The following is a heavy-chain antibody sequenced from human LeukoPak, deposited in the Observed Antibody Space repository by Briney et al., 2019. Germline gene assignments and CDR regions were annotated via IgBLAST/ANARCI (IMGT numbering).Heavy chain of an antibody. Sequence: SVKVSCKASGCTFSSYAISWVRQAPGQGLEWMGRIIPIFGTANYAQKFQGRVTITTDESTSTAYMELSSLRSEDTAVYYCARDLARGYSYGLHYMDVWGKGTTVTVSS. V-gene: IGHV1-69*05. D-gene: IGHD5-18*01. CDR2: IIPIFGTA. CDR1: GCTFSSYA. J-gene: IGHJ6*03. CDR3: ARDLARGYSYGLHYMDV.